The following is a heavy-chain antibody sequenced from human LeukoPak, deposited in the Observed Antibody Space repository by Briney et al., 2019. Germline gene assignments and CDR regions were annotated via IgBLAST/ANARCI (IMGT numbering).Heavy chain of an antibody. D-gene: IGHD2-15*01. Sequence: PGGSLRLSCAASGFTFSRFAMSWVRQVPGKGLEWVSTICGSSDNTYNADSVKGRFTISRDNSKNTLYLQMNSLRDEDTAIYYCAKGFRSDGTCYSSVDYWGQGTLVTVSS. J-gene: IGHJ4*02. V-gene: IGHV3-23*01. CDR1: GFTFSRFA. CDR2: ICGSSDNT. CDR3: AKGFRSDGTCYSSVDY.